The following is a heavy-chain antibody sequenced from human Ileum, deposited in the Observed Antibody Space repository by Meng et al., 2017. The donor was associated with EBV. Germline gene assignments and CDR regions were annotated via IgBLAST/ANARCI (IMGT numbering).Heavy chain of an antibody. Sequence: QLQPVQSGAEVKKPGDSVKVSCKASGYTFSNYGISWLRQAPGQGPEWMGWISAYNGNTNYAQNLQGRVTMTTDTSTGTAYMEVRSLRSDDTAVYYCARAGNGGSYYFTYWGQGTLVTVSS. D-gene: IGHD1-26*01. V-gene: IGHV1-18*01. J-gene: IGHJ4*02. CDR1: GYTFSNYG. CDR3: ARAGNGGSYYFTY. CDR2: ISAYNGNT.